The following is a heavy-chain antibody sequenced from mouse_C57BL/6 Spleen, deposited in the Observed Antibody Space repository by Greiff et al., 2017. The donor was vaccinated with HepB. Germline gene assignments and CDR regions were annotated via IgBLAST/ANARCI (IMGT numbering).Heavy chain of an antibody. J-gene: IGHJ4*01. V-gene: IGHV5-16*01. CDR3: ARSTMGDAMDY. Sequence: DVKLVESEGGLVQPGSSMKLSCTASGFTFSDYYMAWVRQVPEKGLEWVANINYDGSSTYYLDSLKSRFIISRDNAKNILYLQMSSLKSEDTATYYCARSTMGDAMDYWGQGTSVTVSS. CDR1: GFTFSDYY. D-gene: IGHD2-1*01. CDR2: INYDGSST.